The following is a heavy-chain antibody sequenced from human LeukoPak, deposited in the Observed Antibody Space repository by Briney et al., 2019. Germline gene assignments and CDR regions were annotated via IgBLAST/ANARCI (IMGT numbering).Heavy chain of an antibody. J-gene: IGHJ3*02. Sequence: GGSLRLSCAASGFTFSSYGMHWVRQAPGKGLEWVAFIRYDGSNKYYADSVKGRFTISRDNSKNTLYLQMNSLRAEDTAVYYCAKDVAEIGSPVAFDIWGQGTMVTVSS. CDR2: IRYDGSNK. CDR1: GFTFSSYG. V-gene: IGHV3-30*02. D-gene: IGHD2-21*01. CDR3: AKDVAEIGSPVAFDI.